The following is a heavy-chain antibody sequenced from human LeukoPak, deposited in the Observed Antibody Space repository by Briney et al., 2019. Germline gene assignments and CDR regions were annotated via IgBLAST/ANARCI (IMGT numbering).Heavy chain of an antibody. CDR1: GGSISSGGYY. D-gene: IGHD5-18*01. V-gene: IGHV4-31*03. CDR3: ARAQGSYGYLPNFDY. J-gene: IGHJ4*02. CDR2: IYYSGST. Sequence: SQTLSLTCTVSGGSISSGGYYWSWIRQHPGKGLEWIGYIYYSGSTYYNPSLKSRVTISVDTSKNQFSLKLSSVTAADTAVYYCARAQGSYGYLPNFDYWGQGTLVTVSS.